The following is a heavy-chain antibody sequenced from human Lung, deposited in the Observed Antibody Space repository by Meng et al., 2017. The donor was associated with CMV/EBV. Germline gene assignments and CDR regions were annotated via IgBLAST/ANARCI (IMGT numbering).Heavy chain of an antibody. J-gene: IGHJ4*02. D-gene: IGHD3-10*01. Sequence: SCGTSGFAFNNAWMSWVRQAPGKGLEWVGRIKSNVDGGTTDCAESVKGRFIVSRDDSKNMLYLHMNSLNTEDTGVYYCVLNSKVWVGDAGHGELAYXGQGXLVTVSS. CDR1: GFAFNNAW. CDR3: VLNSKVWVGDAGHGELAY. CDR2: IKSNVDGGTT. V-gene: IGHV3-15*01.